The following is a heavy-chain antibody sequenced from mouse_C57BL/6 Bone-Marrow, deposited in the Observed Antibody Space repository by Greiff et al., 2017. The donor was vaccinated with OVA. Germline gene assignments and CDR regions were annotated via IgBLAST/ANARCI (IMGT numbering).Heavy chain of an antibody. J-gene: IGHJ1*03. D-gene: IGHD1-1*01. CDR3: ARYYYGSSYDWYFDV. V-gene: IGHV3-8*01. Sequence: EVQLQQSGPGLAKPSQSLSLTCSVTGYSITSYYWNWIRQFPGNKLEYMGYISYSGSTYYNPSLKSRISITRDTSKNQYYLQLNSVTTEDTATYYCARYYYGSSYDWYFDVWGTGTTVTVSS. CDR1: GYSITSYY. CDR2: ISYSGST.